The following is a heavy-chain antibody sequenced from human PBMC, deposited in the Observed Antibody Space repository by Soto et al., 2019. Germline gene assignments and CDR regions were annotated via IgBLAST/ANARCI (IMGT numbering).Heavy chain of an antibody. J-gene: IGHJ6*02. Sequence: SETLSLTCTVSGGSISSYYWSWIRQPPGKGLEWIGYIYYSGSTNYNPSLKSRVTISVDTSKNQFSLKLSSVTAADTAVYYCARSSRYYGSGSLSYHYGMDVWGQGTTVTV. CDR3: ARSSRYYGSGSLSYHYGMDV. CDR2: IYYSGST. D-gene: IGHD3-10*01. V-gene: IGHV4-59*01. CDR1: GGSISSYY.